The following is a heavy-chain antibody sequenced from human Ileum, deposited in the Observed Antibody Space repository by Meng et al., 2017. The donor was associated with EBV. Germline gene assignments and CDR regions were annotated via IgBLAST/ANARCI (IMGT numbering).Heavy chain of an antibody. J-gene: IGHJ4*02. CDR1: GYTFTKYS. D-gene: IGHD3-9*01. CDR2: INTNTGNP. Sequence: QVQLVQSGSELKKPXXXXKVSCKASGYTFTKYSMNWVRQAPGQGLEWMGWINTNTGNPTYAQGFTGRFVFSLDTSVNTAYLQISSLKAEDTAVYYCARFDWLAHYWGQGTLVTVSS. V-gene: IGHV7-4-1*02. CDR3: ARFDWLAHY.